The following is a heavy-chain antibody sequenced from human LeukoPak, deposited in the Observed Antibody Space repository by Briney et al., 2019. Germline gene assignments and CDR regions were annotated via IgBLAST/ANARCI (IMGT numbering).Heavy chain of an antibody. CDR2: SGST. D-gene: IGHD5-18*01. Sequence: PSETLSLTCTFTGGSISSSNFYWGWIRQPPGKGLEWIGTSGSTYYNPSLKSRVTISVDTSKNQFSLKQSSVTAADTAVYCCARSRGRSYGSWGQGTLVTVSS. CDR1: GGSISSSNFY. CDR3: ARSRGRSYGS. V-gene: IGHV4-39*01. J-gene: IGHJ4*02.